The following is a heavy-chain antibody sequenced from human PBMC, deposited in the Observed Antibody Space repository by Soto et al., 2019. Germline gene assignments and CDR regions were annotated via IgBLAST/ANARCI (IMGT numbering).Heavy chain of an antibody. V-gene: IGHV3-15*07. CDR1: GFTFTNAW. J-gene: IGHJ4*01. D-gene: IGHD3-22*01. CDR2: IKGKTDGGTT. Sequence: GSLRLSCAASGFTFTNAWINWVRQAPGKGLEWVGRIKGKTDGGTTDYAEPVKGRFAISRDDSNNMVYLQMNSLKIEDTAVYYCTTDSYSTIIIVRFDYWGHGTLVTVSS. CDR3: TTDSYSTIIIVRFDY.